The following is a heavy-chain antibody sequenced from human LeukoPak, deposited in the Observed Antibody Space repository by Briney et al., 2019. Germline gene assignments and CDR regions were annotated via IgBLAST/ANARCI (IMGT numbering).Heavy chain of an antibody. CDR3: ARRGAGSGGLDY. V-gene: IGHV3-23*01. CDR2: IIETGASP. Sequence: GGSLRLSCAASGFSFSLYAMNWVRQAPGKGLEWVSTIIETGASPYYADSVRGRFTVSRDSSKNMFYLQMNSLRAEDTDIYYCARRGAGSGGLDYWGQGTLVTVSS. CDR1: GFSFSLYA. D-gene: IGHD6-19*01. J-gene: IGHJ4*02.